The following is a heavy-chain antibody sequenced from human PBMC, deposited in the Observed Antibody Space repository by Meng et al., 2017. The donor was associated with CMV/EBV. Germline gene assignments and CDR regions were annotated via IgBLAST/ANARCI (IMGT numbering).Heavy chain of an antibody. Sequence: SETLSLTCTVSGGSVSSGSYYWSWIRQPPGKGLEWIGYIYYSGSTNYNPSLKSRVTISVDTSKNQFSLKLSSVTAADTAVYYCNLDILTGYEAYGMDVWGQGTTVTVSS. CDR3: NLDILTGYEAYGMDV. CDR2: IYYSGST. CDR1: GGSVSSGSYY. D-gene: IGHD3-9*01. V-gene: IGHV4-61*01. J-gene: IGHJ6*02.